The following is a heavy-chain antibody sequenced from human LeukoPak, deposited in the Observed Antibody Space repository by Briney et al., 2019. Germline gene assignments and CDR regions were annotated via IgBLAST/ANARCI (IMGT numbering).Heavy chain of an antibody. CDR2: MSYDGSNK. CDR3: ARRGEDGSYYDY. CDR1: GFTFSHYG. J-gene: IGHJ4*02. D-gene: IGHD1-26*01. V-gene: IGHV3-30*03. Sequence: PGRSLRLSCAASGFTFSHYGMHWVRQAPGKGLEWVAVMSYDGSNKYYADSVKGRFTISRDNSKNTLYLQMNSLRAEDTAVYYCARRGEDGSYYDYWGQGTLVTVSS.